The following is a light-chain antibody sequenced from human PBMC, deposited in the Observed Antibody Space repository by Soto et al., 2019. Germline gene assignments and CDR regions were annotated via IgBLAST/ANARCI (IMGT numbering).Light chain of an antibody. V-gene: IGKV1-5*03. J-gene: IGKJ1*01. CDR2: GTS. CDR3: QHYNDYSWT. Sequence: DLHMTQSPSTLSASVGDRVTITCRASQSISIWLAWYQQKPGRAPNLVIYGTSSLESGVPSRFSGSGSGTEFTLTISSLQPDDFATYYCQHYNDYSWTFGQGTKVVIK. CDR1: QSISIW.